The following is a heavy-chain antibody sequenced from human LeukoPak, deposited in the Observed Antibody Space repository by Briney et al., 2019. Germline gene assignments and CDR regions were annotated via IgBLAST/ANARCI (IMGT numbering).Heavy chain of an antibody. Sequence: SETLSLTCTVSGGSISSVGYYWSWIRQHPGKGLEWIGYIYYSGGTYYNPSLKSRVTISVDTSNSQFSLRLSSVTAADTAVYYCARDLGPTTCYFDYWGQGILVTVSS. D-gene: IGHD1-26*01. J-gene: IGHJ4*02. V-gene: IGHV4-31*03. CDR1: GGSISSVGYY. CDR3: ARDLGPTTCYFDY. CDR2: IYYSGGT.